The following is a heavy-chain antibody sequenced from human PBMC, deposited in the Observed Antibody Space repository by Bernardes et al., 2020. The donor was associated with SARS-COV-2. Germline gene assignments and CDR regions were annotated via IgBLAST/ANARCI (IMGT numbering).Heavy chain of an antibody. J-gene: IGHJ4*02. CDR2: ISYDGSNK. D-gene: IGHD6-19*01. CDR3: ARGSGWWRFDY. V-gene: IGHV3-30-3*01. Sequence: GGSLRLSCAASGFTFSSYAMHWVRQAPGKGLEWVAVISYDGSNKYYADSVKGRFTISRDNSKNTLYLQMNSLRAEDTAVYYCARGSGWWRFDYWGQGTLVTVSS. CDR1: GFTFSSYA.